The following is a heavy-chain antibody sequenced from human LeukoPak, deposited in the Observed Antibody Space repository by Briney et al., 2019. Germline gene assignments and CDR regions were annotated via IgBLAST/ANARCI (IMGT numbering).Heavy chain of an antibody. CDR2: IYYSGST. CDR1: GGSISSYY. D-gene: IGHD2-2*01. V-gene: IGHV4-59*12. CDR3: ARLVPYCSSTSCSFPP. J-gene: IGHJ5*02. Sequence: PSETLSLTCTVSGGSISSYYWSWIRQPPGKGLEWIGYIYYSGSTNYNPSLKSRVTISVDTSKNQFSLKLSSVTAADTAVYYCARLVPYCSSTSCSFPPWGQGTLVTVSS.